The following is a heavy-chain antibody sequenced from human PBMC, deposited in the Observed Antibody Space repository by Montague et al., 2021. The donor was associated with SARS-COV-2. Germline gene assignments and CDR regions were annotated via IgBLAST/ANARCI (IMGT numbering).Heavy chain of an antibody. CDR1: GGSINSYY. V-gene: IGHV4-4*07. D-gene: IGHD2-2*01. CDR2: IYTSGST. J-gene: IGHJ6*02. CDR3: ARDSRTGGGGYWYHGLDV. Sequence: SETLSLTCGVSGGSINSYYWSWIRQPAGKGLEWIGRIYTSGSTNHSPSLKSRVTISVDTSRNHLSLKLTSVTAADTAVYYCARDSRTGGGGYWYHGLDVWGQGTTVIVSS.